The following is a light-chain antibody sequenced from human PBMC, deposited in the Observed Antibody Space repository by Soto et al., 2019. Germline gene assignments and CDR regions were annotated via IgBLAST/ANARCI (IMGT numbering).Light chain of an antibody. CDR3: CSYAGSFHVV. V-gene: IGLV2-11*01. Sequence: QSALTQPRSVSGSPGQSVTISCTGTSSDVGGYTYVSWYQQHPGKAPKLMIYDVSKRPSGVPDRFSGSKSGNTASLTISGLQAEDEADYYCCSYAGSFHVVFGGGTKVTVL. CDR1: SSDVGGYTY. CDR2: DVS. J-gene: IGLJ2*01.